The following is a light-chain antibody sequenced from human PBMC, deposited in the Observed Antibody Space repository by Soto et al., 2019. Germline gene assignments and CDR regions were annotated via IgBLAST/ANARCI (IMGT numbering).Light chain of an antibody. CDR1: SSNIGAGYD. CDR2: GNS. V-gene: IGLV1-40*01. Sequence: QSVLTQPPSVSGAPGQKVTISCTGSSSNIGAGYDVNWHHQLPGTAPQLLIHGNSNRPSGVPDRFSGSKSGSSASLAITGLQAEDEADYFCQSYDSSLSGYVFGPGTKLTVL. J-gene: IGLJ1*01. CDR3: QSYDSSLSGYV.